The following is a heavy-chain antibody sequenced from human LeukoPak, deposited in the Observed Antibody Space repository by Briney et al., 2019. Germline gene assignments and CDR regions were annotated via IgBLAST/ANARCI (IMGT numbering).Heavy chain of an antibody. V-gene: IGHV3-30*04. CDR2: ISYDGSSK. D-gene: IGHD1-26*01. CDR1: GFTFSGYS. J-gene: IGHJ4*02. Sequence: PGTSLRLSCAASGFTFSGYSMFWVRQGPGSGLEYVSVISYDGSSKYYADSVKGRVTVSRDNAKNTLYLQVDSLRTEDTGIYYCVRDLVGASTWGQGTLVTASS. CDR3: VRDLVGAST.